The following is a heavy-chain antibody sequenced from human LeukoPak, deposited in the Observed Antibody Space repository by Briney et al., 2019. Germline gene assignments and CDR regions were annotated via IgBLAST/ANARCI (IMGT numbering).Heavy chain of an antibody. CDR1: GGSFSAYY. CDR3: ARDSSGYSAGFYYYYMDV. V-gene: IGHV4-59*01. Sequence: SETLSLTCAVYGGSFSAYYWSWIWQPPGKGLEWIGYIYYSGSTNYNPSLKSRVTISVDTSKNQFSLKLSSVTAADTAVYYCARDSSGYSAGFYYYYMDVWGKGTTVTVSS. D-gene: IGHD3-22*01. J-gene: IGHJ6*03. CDR2: IYYSGST.